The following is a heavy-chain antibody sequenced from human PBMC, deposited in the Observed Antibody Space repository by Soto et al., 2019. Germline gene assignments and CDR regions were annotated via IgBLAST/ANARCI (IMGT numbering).Heavy chain of an antibody. V-gene: IGHV1-24*01. Sequence: GASVKFSCKVSRYPLTELSMHWVRQAPGKGLEWMGGFDPEDGETIYAHKFQGRVTITDDTSTDTAYMELSSLRSEDTAVYYCATDMGASRYRWFEPGGQGTLVTVSS. J-gene: IGHJ5*02. D-gene: IGHD1-26*01. CDR1: RYPLTELS. CDR3: ATDMGASRYRWFEP. CDR2: FDPEDGET.